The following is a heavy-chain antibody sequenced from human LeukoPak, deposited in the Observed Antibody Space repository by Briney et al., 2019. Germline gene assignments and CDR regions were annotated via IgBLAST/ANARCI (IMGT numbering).Heavy chain of an antibody. D-gene: IGHD3-3*01. Sequence: SETLSLTCTVSVGSLSCGSYYGSWIRQPAGEGLEWIGHIYTRGSTIFNPSLKRRVHLSVDTFQNHSSLTLRYLTAADTGLSYCARGGPHPILRFLEWYPAFYFDYWGQGILVTASS. V-gene: IGHV4-61*09. J-gene: IGHJ4*02. CDR3: ARGGPHPILRFLEWYPAFYFDY. CDR2: IYTRGST. CDR1: VGSLSCGSYY.